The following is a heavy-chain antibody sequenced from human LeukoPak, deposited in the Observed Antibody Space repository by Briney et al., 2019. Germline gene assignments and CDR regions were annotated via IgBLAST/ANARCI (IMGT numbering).Heavy chain of an antibody. CDR1: GYTFTSYE. Sequence: ASVKVSCKASGYTFTSYEVNWVRQATGQGLEWMGWMNPNSGNTGYGQNFQGRITMTRDTSTSTAYMELSSLRSEDTAVYYCARDPTYYYDSSGSLTEYFQHWGQGTLVTVSS. V-gene: IGHV1-8*02. J-gene: IGHJ1*01. CDR3: ARDPTYYYDSSGSLTEYFQH. D-gene: IGHD3-22*01. CDR2: MNPNSGNT.